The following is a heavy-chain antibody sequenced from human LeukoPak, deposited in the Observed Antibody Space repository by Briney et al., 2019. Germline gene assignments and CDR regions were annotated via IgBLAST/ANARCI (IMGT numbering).Heavy chain of an antibody. V-gene: IGHV4-59*01. J-gene: IGHJ4*02. D-gene: IGHD3-10*01. CDR3: ARVLLWFGELSHFDH. CDR1: GGAISSYY. Sequence: SETLSLTCTVSGGAISSYYWSWIRQPPGKGVEWIGDIYYSGGANYNPSLKSGVTISVDTSQKQFSLKLSSVTAADTAVYYCARVLLWFGELSHFDHWGQGTLVSVSS. CDR2: IYYSGGA.